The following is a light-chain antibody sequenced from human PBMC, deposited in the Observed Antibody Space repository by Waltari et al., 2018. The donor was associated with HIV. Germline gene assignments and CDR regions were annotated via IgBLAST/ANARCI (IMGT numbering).Light chain of an antibody. CDR1: SSNIGSNT. V-gene: IGLV1-44*01. Sequence: QSVLTQPPSASGTPGQRVSISCSGSSSNIGSNTVNWYQQLPGTAPKLLIYTDKQRPSGVPYRFSGSSSDTSASLAISGLQSEDEADYYCSTWDDGLDGPVFGGGTKLTVL. CDR2: TDK. CDR3: STWDDGLDGPV. J-gene: IGLJ3*02.